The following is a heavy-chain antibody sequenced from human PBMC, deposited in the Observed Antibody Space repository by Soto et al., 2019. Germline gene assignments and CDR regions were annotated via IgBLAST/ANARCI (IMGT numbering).Heavy chain of an antibody. J-gene: IGHJ6*02. V-gene: IGHV3-33*01. CDR1: GFTFSSYG. D-gene: IGHD2-21*02. Sequence: VQLVESGGGVVQPGRSLRLSCAASGFTFSSYGMHWVRQAPGKGLEWVAVIWYDGSNKYYADSVKGRFTISRDNSKNTLYLQMNSLRAEDTAVYYCARDGMNCGGDCYSTGYYGMDVWGQGTTVTVSS. CDR3: ARDGMNCGGDCYSTGYYGMDV. CDR2: IWYDGSNK.